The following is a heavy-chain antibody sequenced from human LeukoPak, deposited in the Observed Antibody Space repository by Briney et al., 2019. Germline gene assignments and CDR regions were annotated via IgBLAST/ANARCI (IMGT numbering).Heavy chain of an antibody. CDR1: GFTFSSFG. CDR2: ISADGSYT. Sequence: GGSLRLSCAASGFTFSSFGMHWVRQAPGKGLVWVTRISADGSYTLYADSVKGRFTISRDNAKNTLFLQMNSLRAEDTAVYYCVTANSGLDIWGQGTTVTVSS. CDR3: VTANSGLDI. D-gene: IGHD1-1*01. J-gene: IGHJ3*02. V-gene: IGHV3-74*01.